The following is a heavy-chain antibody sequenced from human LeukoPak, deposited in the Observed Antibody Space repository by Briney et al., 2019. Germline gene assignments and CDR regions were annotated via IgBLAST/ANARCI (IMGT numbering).Heavy chain of an antibody. D-gene: IGHD6-13*01. CDR2: IYYSGST. Sequence: PSETLSLTCTVSGGSISSYYWSWIRQPPGKGLEWIGYIYYSGSTNYNPSLKSRVTIPVDTSKNQFSLKLSSVTAADTAVYYCARGIAAAYMDVWGKGTTVPVSS. J-gene: IGHJ6*03. CDR3: ARGIAAAYMDV. V-gene: IGHV4-59*01. CDR1: GGSISSYY.